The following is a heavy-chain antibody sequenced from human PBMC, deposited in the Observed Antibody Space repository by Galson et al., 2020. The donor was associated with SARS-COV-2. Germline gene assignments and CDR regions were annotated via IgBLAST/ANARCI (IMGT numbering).Heavy chain of an antibody. J-gene: IGHJ3*02. CDR3: ARDMNGMAGAFDI. CDR1: GFTFNIYA. D-gene: IGHD6-19*01. Sequence: GESLKISCVASGFTFNIYAIHWVRQAPGKGLEWVAVISSDGRNIYYADSVRGRITLSRDNAKNTLYLQMNSLRPEDTSVYYCARDMNGMAGAFDIWGQGTMVTVSS. CDR2: ISSDGRNI. V-gene: IGHV3-30*04.